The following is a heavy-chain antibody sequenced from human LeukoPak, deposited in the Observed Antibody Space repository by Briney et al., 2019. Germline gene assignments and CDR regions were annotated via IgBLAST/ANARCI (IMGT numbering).Heavy chain of an antibody. V-gene: IGHV3-74*01. CDR3: ARVDGTGNSAFDN. J-gene: IGHJ4*02. Sequence: PGGSLRLSCVASGFTFNTYWMHWVRQAPGKGLVWVSRINPDGRSTDYADSVKGRFTISRDNAKNTLYLQMNSLRADDTAIYYCARVDGTGNSAFDNWGRGTLVPVSS. CDR2: INPDGRST. D-gene: IGHD6-19*01. CDR1: GFTFNTYW.